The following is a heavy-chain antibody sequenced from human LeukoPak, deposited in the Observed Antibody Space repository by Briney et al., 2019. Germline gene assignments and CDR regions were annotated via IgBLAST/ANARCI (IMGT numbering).Heavy chain of an antibody. CDR2: ISGSGGST. Sequence: PGGSLRLSCAASGFTFSSYAMSWVRQAPGKGLEWVSAISGSGGSTYYADSVKGRFTISRDNSKNTLYLQMSSLRAEDTAGYYFLGGLQSIDYWGQETLVTVSS. CDR3: LGGLQSIDY. D-gene: IGHD3-16*01. CDR1: GFTFSSYA. V-gene: IGHV3-23*01. J-gene: IGHJ4*02.